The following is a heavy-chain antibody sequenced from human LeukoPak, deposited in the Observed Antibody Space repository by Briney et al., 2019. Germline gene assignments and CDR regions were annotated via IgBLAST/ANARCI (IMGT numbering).Heavy chain of an antibody. CDR1: GGSVSGHY. CDR2: ILYIGST. CDR3: ARHRGQYNAHDAFDI. V-gene: IGHV4-59*08. J-gene: IGHJ3*02. Sequence: PSETLSLTCTVSGGSVSGHYWSWIRQTPGKGLEWIGYILYIGSTRYNPSLGSRVTISVDTSKDLFSLKLTSVTAADTALYYCARHRGQYNAHDAFDIWGQGTLVAVSS. D-gene: IGHD1-14*01.